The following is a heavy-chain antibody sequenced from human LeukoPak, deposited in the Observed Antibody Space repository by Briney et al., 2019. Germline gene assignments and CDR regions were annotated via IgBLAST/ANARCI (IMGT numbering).Heavy chain of an antibody. CDR1: GFTFSSYA. V-gene: IGHV3-23*01. D-gene: IGHD2-2*01. J-gene: IGHJ4*02. CDR2: ISGSGGST. CDR3: ASRPPYCSSTSCYVDY. Sequence: GGSLRLSCAASGFTFSSYAMSWVLQAPGKGLEWVSAISGSGGSTYYADSVKGRFTISRDNSKNTLYLQMNSLRAEDTAVYYCASRPPYCSSTSCYVDYWGQGTLVTVSS.